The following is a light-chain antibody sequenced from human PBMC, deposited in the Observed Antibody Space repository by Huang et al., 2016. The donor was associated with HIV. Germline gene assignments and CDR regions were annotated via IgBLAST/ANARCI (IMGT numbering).Light chain of an antibody. Sequence: DIVMTQSPLSLPVTPGEPASISCRSSQSLLHSNGYNFLDWYLQKPGQSPQLLIYLGSNRDSGVPDRFSGSGSGTDFTLKISRVEAEDIGIYYCMQALQTPPTFGGGTKVEI. CDR3: MQALQTPPT. CDR1: QSLLHSNGYNF. J-gene: IGKJ4*01. V-gene: IGKV2-28*01. CDR2: LGS.